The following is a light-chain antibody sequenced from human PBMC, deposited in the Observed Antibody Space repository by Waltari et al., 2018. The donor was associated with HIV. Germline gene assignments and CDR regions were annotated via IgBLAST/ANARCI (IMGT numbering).Light chain of an antibody. V-gene: IGLV1-44*01. CDR3: ATWDDSLNGRV. J-gene: IGLJ3*02. CDR1: SSNIGDNT. CDR2: KSD. Sequence: QSVLTQPPSASGTPGQRVTISFSGGSSNIGDNTVNSYQHHPGTAPNLLIYKSDQRPSGLPARFSGSKSDTSASLAISGLQSEDEADYYCATWDDSLNGRVFGGGTKLTVL.